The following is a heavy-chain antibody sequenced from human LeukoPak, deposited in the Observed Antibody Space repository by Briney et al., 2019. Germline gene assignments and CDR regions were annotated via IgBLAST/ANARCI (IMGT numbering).Heavy chain of an antibody. CDR1: GYTFTGYY. CDR3: ARSIVGEGDAFDI. CDR2: INPNSGGT. J-gene: IGHJ3*02. V-gene: IGHV1-2*02. D-gene: IGHD1-26*01. Sequence: ASVKVSCKASGYTFTGYYMHWVRQAPGQGLEWMGWINPNSGGTNYAQKFQGRVTMTRDTSISTAYMELSRLRSDGTAVYYCARSIVGEGDAFDIWGQGTMVTVSS.